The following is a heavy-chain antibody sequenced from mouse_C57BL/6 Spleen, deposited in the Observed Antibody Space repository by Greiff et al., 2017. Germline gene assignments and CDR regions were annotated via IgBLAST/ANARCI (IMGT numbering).Heavy chain of an antibody. Sequence: QVQLQQPGAELVKPGASVKMSCKASGYSFPSYWLPWVKQRPGQGLEWIGDIYPGSGSTNYNEKFQSTATLTVDTSSSTAYMQLSRLTSDDSAVYYCARSEDYYSNYAWYCAVWGTGTTVTVSS. V-gene: IGHV1-55*01. D-gene: IGHD2-5*01. J-gene: IGHJ1*03. CDR3: ARSEDYYSNYAWYCAV. CDR2: IYPGSGST. CDR1: GYSFPSYW.